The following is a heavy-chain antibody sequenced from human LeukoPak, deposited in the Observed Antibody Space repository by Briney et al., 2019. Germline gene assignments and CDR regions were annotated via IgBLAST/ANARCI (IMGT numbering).Heavy chain of an antibody. CDR3: TRRAARWQFDL. J-gene: IGHJ2*01. CDR1: GFNFDDYA. CDR2: INWKTGNE. D-gene: IGHD5-24*01. Sequence: GRSLRLSCAVSGFNFDDYAMHWVRQAPGRGLEWVSGINWKTGNEIYADSVKGRFTISRDNAKNSLYLQMSSLRAEDTALYYCTRRAARWQFDLWGRGTLLTVSS. V-gene: IGHV3-9*01.